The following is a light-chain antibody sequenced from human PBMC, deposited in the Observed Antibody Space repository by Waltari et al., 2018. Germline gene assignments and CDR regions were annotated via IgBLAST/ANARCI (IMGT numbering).Light chain of an antibody. CDR2: DVS. CDR3: ASYTSSSTWV. CDR1: SSDVGGYNY. Sequence: QSALTQPASVSGSPGQSITISCTGTSSDVGGYNYFCCYQQYPGKAPKLMIYDVSSRPSGVSNRFSGSKSGNTASLTISGLQAEDEADYYCASYTSSSTWVFGGGTKLTVL. V-gene: IGLV2-14*01. J-gene: IGLJ3*02.